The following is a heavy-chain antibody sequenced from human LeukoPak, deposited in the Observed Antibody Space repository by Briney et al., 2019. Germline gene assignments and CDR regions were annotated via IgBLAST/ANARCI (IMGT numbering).Heavy chain of an antibody. CDR2: ISGSGSST. D-gene: IGHD4-17*01. CDR3: AKVGAVAPVAFDI. CDR1: GFTFSSYA. Sequence: GGSLRLSCAASGFTFSSYAMSWVRQAPGKGLEWVSAISGSGSSTYYADSVKGRFTISRDNSKNTLYLQMNSLRAEDTAVYYCAKVGAVAPVAFDIWGQGTMVTVSS. J-gene: IGHJ3*02. V-gene: IGHV3-23*01.